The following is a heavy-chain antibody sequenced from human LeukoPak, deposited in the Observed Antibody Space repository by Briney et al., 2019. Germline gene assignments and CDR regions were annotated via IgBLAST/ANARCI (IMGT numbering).Heavy chain of an antibody. V-gene: IGHV4-31*02. D-gene: IGHD5-18*01. J-gene: IGHJ5*02. CDR3: ARDESGYSYGS. CDR1: GFTFSSYAMH. Sequence: LRLSCSASGFTFSSYAMHWVRQHPGKGLEWIGYIYYSGSTYYNPSLKSRTTISVDTSKNQFSLKLSSVTAADTAVYYCARDESGYSYGSWGQGTLVTVSS. CDR2: IYYSGST.